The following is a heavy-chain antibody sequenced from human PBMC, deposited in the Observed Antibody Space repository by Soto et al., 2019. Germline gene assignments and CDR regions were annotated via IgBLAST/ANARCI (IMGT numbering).Heavy chain of an antibody. V-gene: IGHV3-23*01. CDR3: ATKSSEGNCCDT. J-gene: IGHJ1*01. D-gene: IGHD1-7*01. Sequence: GGSLSLSCAVSGFTFSSHSMSWVRQSHGKGPEWVAASGSSGATYFEDSVKGRFTISRENSKNTLILNMNCLSPEDRAVNFCATKSSEGNCCDTWGQGTLLTVS. CDR2: SGSSGAT. CDR1: GFTFSSHS.